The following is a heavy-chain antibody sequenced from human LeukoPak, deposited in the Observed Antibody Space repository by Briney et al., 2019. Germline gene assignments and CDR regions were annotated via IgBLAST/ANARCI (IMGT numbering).Heavy chain of an antibody. Sequence: GGSLRLSCAASGFTFSNYAMHWVRQAPGKGLEWVAFIRYDGSNKYYADSVKGRFTISRDNSKNTLYLQMNSLRAEDTAVYYCAKRTAAGTPLGDYWGQGTLVTVSS. D-gene: IGHD6-13*01. V-gene: IGHV3-30*02. J-gene: IGHJ4*02. CDR3: AKRTAAGTPLGDY. CDR2: IRYDGSNK. CDR1: GFTFSNYA.